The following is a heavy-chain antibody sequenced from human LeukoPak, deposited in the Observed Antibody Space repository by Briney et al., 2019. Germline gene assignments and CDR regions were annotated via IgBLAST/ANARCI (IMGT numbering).Heavy chain of an antibody. V-gene: IGHV4-59*01. CDR3: ARFSWDCSTASCHLTH. CDR2: IYYTGTT. D-gene: IGHD2-21*01. CDR1: GGSLSSYY. Sequence: SETLSLTCTVSGGSLSSYYWSWIRQSPGKRLELIGHIYYTGTTFYNPSLNRRVTISLDTSRNEFSLKLTSVTAADTAVYYCARFSWDCSTASCHLTHWGRGALVTVSS. J-gene: IGHJ4*02.